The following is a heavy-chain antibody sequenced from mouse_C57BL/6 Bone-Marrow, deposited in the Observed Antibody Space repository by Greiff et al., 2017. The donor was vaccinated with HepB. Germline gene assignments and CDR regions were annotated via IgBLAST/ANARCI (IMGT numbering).Heavy chain of an antibody. CDR2: INSDGGST. V-gene: IGHV5-2*01. CDR1: EYEFPSHD. J-gene: IGHJ3*01. D-gene: IGHD2-3*01. Sequence: EVQGVESGGGLVQPGESLKLSCESNEYEFPSHDMSWVRKTPEKRLELVAAINSDGGSTYYPDTMERRFIISRDNTKKTLYLQMSRLRSEDTALYYCAKHDGYYPRFAYWGQGTLVTVSA. CDR3: AKHDGYYPRFAY.